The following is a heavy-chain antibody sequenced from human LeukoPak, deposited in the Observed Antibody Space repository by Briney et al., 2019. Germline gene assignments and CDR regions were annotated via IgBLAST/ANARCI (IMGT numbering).Heavy chain of an antibody. CDR1: GGSISSSNYY. J-gene: IGHJ4*02. Sequence: PSETLSLTCTVSGGSISSSNYYWAWIRQPPGEALEWIGSIYYGGSTYYNPSLKSRVTISVDTSKNQFSLKLSSVTAADAAVYCCARQPPRVYYFDYWGQGTLVTVSS. CDR3: ARQPPRVYYFDY. V-gene: IGHV4-39*01. CDR2: IYYGGST.